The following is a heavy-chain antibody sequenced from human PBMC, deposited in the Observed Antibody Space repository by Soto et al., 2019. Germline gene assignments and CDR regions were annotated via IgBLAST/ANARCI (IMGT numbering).Heavy chain of an antibody. D-gene: IGHD6-19*01. CDR2: ISYDGSKK. Sequence: PGGSLRLSCAASGFTFSNYGMHWVRQAPGKGLEWVAVISYDGSKKSYADSVKGRFTISRDNSKNTLYLQMNSLRAEDTAVYYCAKRYSSDWYYFDDWGQGTLVTVSS. CDR1: GFTFSNYG. V-gene: IGHV3-30*18. J-gene: IGHJ4*02. CDR3: AKRYSSDWYYFDD.